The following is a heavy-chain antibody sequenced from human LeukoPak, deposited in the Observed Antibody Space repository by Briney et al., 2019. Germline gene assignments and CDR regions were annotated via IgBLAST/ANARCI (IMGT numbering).Heavy chain of an antibody. V-gene: IGHV4-4*07. D-gene: IGHD2-15*01. Sequence: PSATLSLTCTVSGGSISGSYWSWIRQPAGKGLEWIGRIYSSGSTNYNPSLKSRVTMSVDTSKNQVSLKLNSVTAADTAVYYCARGFCSGGSCYLFDSWGQGTLVTVSS. CDR1: GGSISGSY. CDR2: IYSSGST. J-gene: IGHJ4*02. CDR3: ARGFCSGGSCYLFDS.